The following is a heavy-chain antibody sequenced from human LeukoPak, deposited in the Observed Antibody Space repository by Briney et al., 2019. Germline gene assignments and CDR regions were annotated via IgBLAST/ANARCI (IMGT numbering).Heavy chain of an antibody. Sequence: SETLSLTCTVSGGSISSGGYYWSWIRQHPGKGLEWIGYIYYSGSTYYNPSLKSRVTISVDTSKNQFSLKLSSVTAADTAVYYCARADSRNFDYWGQGTLVTVSS. CDR3: ARADSRNFDY. V-gene: IGHV4-31*03. CDR2: IYYSGST. D-gene: IGHD6-13*01. CDR1: GGSISSGGYY. J-gene: IGHJ4*02.